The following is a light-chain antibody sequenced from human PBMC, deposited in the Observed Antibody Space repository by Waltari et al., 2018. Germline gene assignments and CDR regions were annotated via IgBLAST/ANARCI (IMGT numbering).Light chain of an antibody. CDR2: GAS. CDR3: QQFENWPYT. Sequence: EIVMTPLPATLAVSPGGTATLSCWASPTISTTIAWYQQKPGQAPKFLIYGASVRAPGIPARFSGSGSGTEYTLTIAGLQSEDFAVYYCQQFENWPYTFGQGTKLEIK. V-gene: IGKV3-15*01. J-gene: IGKJ2*01. CDR1: PTISTT.